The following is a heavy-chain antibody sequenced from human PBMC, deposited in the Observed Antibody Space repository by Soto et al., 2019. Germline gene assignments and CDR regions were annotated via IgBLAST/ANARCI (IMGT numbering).Heavy chain of an antibody. CDR1: GYTFNDYE. CDR3: ARIAMPVRPRWYNWFDP. D-gene: IGHD2-2*01. V-gene: IGHV1-8*02. Sequence: ASVKVSCKTSGYTFNDYEINWVRRAPGQGLEWIGWMNPSSGETGYAQRFQGRVTMTTSSSLSTAYLELSSLTSDDTAVYYCARIAMPVRPRWYNWFDPWGQGTLVTAPQ. J-gene: IGHJ5*02. CDR2: MNPSSGET.